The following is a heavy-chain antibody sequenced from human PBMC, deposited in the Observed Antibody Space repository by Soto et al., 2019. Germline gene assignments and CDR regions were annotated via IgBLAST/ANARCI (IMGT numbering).Heavy chain of an antibody. J-gene: IGHJ4*02. V-gene: IGHV3-21*01. CDR2: ISSSRHSI. CDR3: ARDITFPNCTSTSCPP. Sequence: GGSLRLSCAASGFTFSTYSMNWVRQAPGKGLEWVSSISSSRHSIYYADSVKGRFTVSRDNAKNSVSLQMNSLRAEDTAVYYCARDITFPNCTSTSCPPWGQGTLVTVSS. D-gene: IGHD2-2*01. CDR1: GFTFSTYS.